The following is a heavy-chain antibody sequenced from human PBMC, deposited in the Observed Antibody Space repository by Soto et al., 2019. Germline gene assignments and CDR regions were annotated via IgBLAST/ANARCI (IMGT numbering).Heavy chain of an antibody. CDR2: IIPIFGTA. D-gene: IGHD3-10*01. Sequence: ASVKVSCKASGGTFSSYAISWVRQAPGQGLEWMGGIIPIFGTANYAQKFQGRVTITADESTSTAYMELSSLRSEDTAVYYCAIAYYYVSGSYYIQYSDAFDILGQGTRVTFSS. CDR1: GGTFSSYA. J-gene: IGHJ3*02. CDR3: AIAYYYVSGSYYIQYSDAFDI. V-gene: IGHV1-69*13.